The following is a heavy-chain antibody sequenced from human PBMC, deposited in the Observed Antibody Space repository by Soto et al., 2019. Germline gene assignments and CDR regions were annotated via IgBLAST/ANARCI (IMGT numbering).Heavy chain of an antibody. J-gene: IGHJ2*01. CDR1: GGSISSYY. V-gene: IGHV4-59*01. CDR3: ARDAHYLAHWYFDL. D-gene: IGHD3-10*01. CDR2: IYYSGST. Sequence: QVQLQESGPGLVKPSETLSLTCTVSGGSISSYYWSWIRQPPGKGLEWIGYIYYSGSTNYNPSLKSRVTISVDTSKNQFSLKLSSVTAADTAVYYCARDAHYLAHWYFDLWGRGTLVTVSS.